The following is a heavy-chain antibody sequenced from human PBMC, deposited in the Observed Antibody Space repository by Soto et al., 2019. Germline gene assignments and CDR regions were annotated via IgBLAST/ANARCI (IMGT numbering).Heavy chain of an antibody. D-gene: IGHD2-8*01. CDR3: AIGPVGYCTNGVCEGLDY. CDR1: GGTFSSYA. V-gene: IGHV1-69*13. CDR2: IIPIFGTA. Sequence: GASVKLSCKASGGTFSSYAISWVRQAHGQGLEWMGGIIPIFGTANYAQKFQGRVTITADESTSTAYMELSSLRSEDTAVYYCAIGPVGYCTNGVCEGLDYWGQGTLVTVSS. J-gene: IGHJ4*02.